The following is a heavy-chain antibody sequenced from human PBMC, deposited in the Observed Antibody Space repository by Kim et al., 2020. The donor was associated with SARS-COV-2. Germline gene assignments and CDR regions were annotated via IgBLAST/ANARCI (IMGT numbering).Heavy chain of an antibody. D-gene: IGHD1-26*01. CDR2: IYYDGKT. CDR1: GVSIDRDGFY. J-gene: IGHJ4*02. V-gene: IGHV4-39*01. Sequence: SETLSLTCTVSGVSIDRDGFYWGWLRQPPGEGLEWIGSIYYDGKTFYSPSLKSRITISVDLSKSQLSLKLHSVTAADTAIYYCATLDDSPGSFDYWGQGTLVTVSS. CDR3: ATLDDSPGSFDY.